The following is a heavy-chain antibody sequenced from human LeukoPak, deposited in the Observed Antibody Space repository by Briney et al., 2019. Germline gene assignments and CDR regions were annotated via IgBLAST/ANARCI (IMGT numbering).Heavy chain of an antibody. V-gene: IGHV3-64D*06. CDR2: MDTNGIGK. Sequence: GGSLRLSCSASGPTLSNYAFHWVRQAPGKGLEYVSAMDTNGIGKYYADSVKGRFTISRDTSRNTLYLQMSSLRIEDSGVYYYTIRDSGSFLWGEGTLVTVSS. J-gene: IGHJ4*02. CDR1: GPTLSNYA. CDR3: TIRDSGSFL. D-gene: IGHD5-12*01.